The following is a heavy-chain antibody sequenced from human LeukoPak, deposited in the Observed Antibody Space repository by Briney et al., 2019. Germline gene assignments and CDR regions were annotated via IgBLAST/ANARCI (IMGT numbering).Heavy chain of an antibody. CDR1: GGSISTYY. CDR2: IYYSGIT. Sequence: SETLSLTCTVSGGSISTYYWSWIRQPPGKGLEWIGYIYYSGITNYNPSLKSRVTISVDTSKNQFSLKLSSVTAADTAVYYCARDRTWPNYDILTGYQFSYYYYGMDVWGQGTTVTVSS. V-gene: IGHV4-59*01. J-gene: IGHJ6*02. CDR3: ARDRTWPNYDILTGYQFSYYYYGMDV. D-gene: IGHD3-9*01.